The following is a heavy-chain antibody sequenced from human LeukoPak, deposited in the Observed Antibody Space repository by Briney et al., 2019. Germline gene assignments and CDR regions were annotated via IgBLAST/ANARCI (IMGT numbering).Heavy chain of an antibody. CDR1: GGSISSYY. J-gene: IGHJ4*02. CDR2: IYYSGST. CDR3: ARSTVVTPGDY. V-gene: IGHV4-59*12. Sequence: SETLSLTCTVSGGSISSYYWSWIRQPPRKGLEWIGYIYYSGSTNYNPSLKSRVTISVDTSKNQFSLKLSSVTAADTAVYYCARSTVVTPGDYWGQGTLVTVSS. D-gene: IGHD4-17*01.